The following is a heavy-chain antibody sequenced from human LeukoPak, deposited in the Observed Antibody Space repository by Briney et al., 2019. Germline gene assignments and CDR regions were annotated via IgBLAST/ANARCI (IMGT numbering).Heavy chain of an antibody. CDR3: ARDRDGPYSGSYFSY. CDR2: ISAYNGNT. CDR1: GYTFTGYY. J-gene: IGHJ4*02. D-gene: IGHD1-26*01. V-gene: IGHV1-18*04. Sequence: ASVKVSCKASGYTFTGYYMHWVRQAPGQGLEWMGWISAYNGNTNYAQKLQGRVTMTTDTSTSTAYMELRSLRSDDTAVYYCARDRDGPYSGSYFSYWGQGTLVTVSS.